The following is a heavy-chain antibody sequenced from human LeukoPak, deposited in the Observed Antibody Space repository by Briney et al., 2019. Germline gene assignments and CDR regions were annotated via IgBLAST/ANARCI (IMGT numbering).Heavy chain of an antibody. CDR3: TSYYYDSSGRNFDY. V-gene: IGHV3-73*01. CDR2: IRSKANSYAT. J-gene: IGHJ4*02. CDR1: GFTFSGSA. D-gene: IGHD3-22*01. Sequence: GGSLRLSCAASGFTFSGSAMHWVRQASGKGLEWVGRIRSKANSYATAYAASVKGRFTISRDDSKNTAYLQMNSLKTEDTAVYCCTSYYYDSSGRNFDYWGQGTLVTVSS.